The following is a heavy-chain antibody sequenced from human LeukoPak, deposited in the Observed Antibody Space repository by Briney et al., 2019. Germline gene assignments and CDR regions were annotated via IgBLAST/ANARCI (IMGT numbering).Heavy chain of an antibody. CDR1: GGSNSSGSYY. CDR2: IYTSGST. Sequence: PSETLSLTCTVSGGSNSSGSYYWSWIRQPAGKGLEWIGRIYTSGSTNYNPSLKSRVTISVDTSKNQFSLKLSSVTAADTAVYYCARVYGDSTGVDYWGQGTLVTVSS. D-gene: IGHD4-17*01. CDR3: ARVYGDSTGVDY. V-gene: IGHV4-61*02. J-gene: IGHJ4*02.